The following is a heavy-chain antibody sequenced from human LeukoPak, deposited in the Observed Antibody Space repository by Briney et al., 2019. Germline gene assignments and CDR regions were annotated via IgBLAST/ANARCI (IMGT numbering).Heavy chain of an antibody. J-gene: IGHJ6*02. CDR2: VHYTWNT. CDR3: ARVASKGGMDI. V-gene: IGHV4-59*01. Sequence: SETLSLTCSVSGGSIGSYHWSWIRQPPGKGLEWIGHVHYTWNTKYNPSLTGRVSISLDRSKNQFSLSLSSLTAADTAVYYCARVASKGGMDIWGQGTTVIVSS. D-gene: IGHD5/OR15-5a*01. CDR1: GGSIGSYH.